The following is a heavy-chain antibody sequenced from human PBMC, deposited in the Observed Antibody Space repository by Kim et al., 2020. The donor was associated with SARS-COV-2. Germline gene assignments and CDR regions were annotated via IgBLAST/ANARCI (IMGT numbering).Heavy chain of an antibody. CDR1: GGSISSGGYS. D-gene: IGHD3-10*01. J-gene: IGHJ4*02. CDR2: IYHSGST. CDR3: ARGNSVWGGVRGTIFDY. V-gene: IGHV4-30-2*01. Sequence: SETLSLTCAVSGGSISSGGYSWSWIRQPPGKGLEWIGYIYHSGSTYYNPSLKSRVTISVDRSKNQFSLKLSSVTAADTAVYYCARGNSVWGGVRGTIFDYWGQGTLVTVSS.